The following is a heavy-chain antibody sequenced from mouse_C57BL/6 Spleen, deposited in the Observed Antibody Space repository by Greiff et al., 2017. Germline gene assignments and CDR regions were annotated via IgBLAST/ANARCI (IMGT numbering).Heavy chain of an antibody. V-gene: IGHV5-4*03. D-gene: IGHD2-5*01. Sequence: EVMLVESGGGLVKPGGSLKLSCAASGFTFSSYAMSWVRQTPEKRLEWVATISDGGSYTYYPDNVKGRFTISRDNAKNNLYLQMSHLKSEDTAMYYCARGGSNYGWYFDVWGTGTTVTVSS. J-gene: IGHJ1*03. CDR1: GFTFSSYA. CDR2: ISDGGSYT. CDR3: ARGGSNYGWYFDV.